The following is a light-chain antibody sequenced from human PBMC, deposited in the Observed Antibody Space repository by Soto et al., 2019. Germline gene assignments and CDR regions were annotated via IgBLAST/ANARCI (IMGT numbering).Light chain of an antibody. J-gene: IGKJ2*02. V-gene: IGKV1-39*01. CDR3: QQSYSTPGT. CDR1: QSITNY. Sequence: DIQMTQSPSSLSASVGDRVTITCRASQSITNYLNWYQQKPGKAPKLLIYAASSLQSGVPSRFSGSRSGTDFTLSISSLQPEDFATYYCQQSYSTPGTFGQGTKLEIK. CDR2: AAS.